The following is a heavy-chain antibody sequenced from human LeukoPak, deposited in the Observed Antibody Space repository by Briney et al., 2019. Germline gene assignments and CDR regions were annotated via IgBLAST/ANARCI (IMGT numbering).Heavy chain of an antibody. CDR3: ARQIMVRGVTKMDV. V-gene: IGHV4-59*08. CDR1: GGSISSYY. CDR2: IYYSGST. D-gene: IGHD3-10*01. Sequence: SETLSLTCTVSGGSISSYYWSWIRQPPGKGLEWIGYIYYSGSTNYNPSLKSRVTISVDTSKNQFSLKLSSVTAADTAVYYCARQIMVRGVTKMDVWGKGTTVTVSS. J-gene: IGHJ6*04.